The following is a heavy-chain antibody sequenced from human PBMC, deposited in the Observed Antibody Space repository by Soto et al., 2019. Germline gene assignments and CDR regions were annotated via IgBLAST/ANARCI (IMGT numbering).Heavy chain of an antibody. Sequence: GGSLRLSCAASGFTFSSYWMSWVRQAPGKGLEWVANIKQDGSEKYYVDSVKGRFTISRDNAKNSLYLQMNSLRAEDTAVYYCARDGYCSSTSCYRTKNKNDYWGQGTLVTVSS. CDR1: GFTFSSYW. J-gene: IGHJ4*02. D-gene: IGHD2-2*03. CDR3: ARDGYCSSTSCYRTKNKNDY. CDR2: IKQDGSEK. V-gene: IGHV3-7*01.